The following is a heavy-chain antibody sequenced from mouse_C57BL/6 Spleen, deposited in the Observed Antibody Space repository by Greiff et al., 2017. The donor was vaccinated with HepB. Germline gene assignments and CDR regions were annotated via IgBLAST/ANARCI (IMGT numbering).Heavy chain of an antibody. CDR1: GYTFTSYW. CDR2: IDPSDSYT. J-gene: IGHJ3*01. D-gene: IGHD3-2*02. CDR3: ARGGSSGPFAY. V-gene: IGHV1-69*01. Sequence: QVQLQQPGAELVMPGASVKLSCKASGYTFTSYWMHWVKQRPGQGLEWIGEIDPSDSYTNYNQKFKGKSTLTVDKSSSTAYMQLSSLTSEDSAVYYWARGGSSGPFAYWGQGTLVTVSA.